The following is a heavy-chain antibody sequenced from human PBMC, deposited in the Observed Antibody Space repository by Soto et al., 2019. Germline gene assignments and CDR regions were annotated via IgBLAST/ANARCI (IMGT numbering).Heavy chain of an antibody. D-gene: IGHD6-13*01. CDR1: GFTFSIYA. CDR2: IDGSGGST. CDR3: AKALQGRQLEDFDY. J-gene: IGHJ4*02. Sequence: PGGSLGPSCAASGFTFSIYAMSCVRPSPREGLEWVSAIDGSGGSTYYADSVKARFTISRDNSKNTLYLQMNSLRAEDTAVYYCAKALQGRQLEDFDYWGQGTLVTVSS. V-gene: IGHV3-23*01.